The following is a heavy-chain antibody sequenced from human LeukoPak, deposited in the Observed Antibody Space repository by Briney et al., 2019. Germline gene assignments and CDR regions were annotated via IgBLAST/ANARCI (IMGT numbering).Heavy chain of an antibody. CDR2: VNLQGST. D-gene: IGHD6-19*01. CDR3: ARGNIAVAGLFDY. J-gene: IGHJ4*02. Sequence: SETLSLTCGVSGGSISNTNWWTWVRQPPGKGLEWIGEVNLQGSTNYNPSLKSRVAISVDKSENHISLKLTSVTAADTAVYYCARGNIAVAGLFDYWGQGTLVTVSS. CDR1: GGSISNTNW. V-gene: IGHV4-4*02.